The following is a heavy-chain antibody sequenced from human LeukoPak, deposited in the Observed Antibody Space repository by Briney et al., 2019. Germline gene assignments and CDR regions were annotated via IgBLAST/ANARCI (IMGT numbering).Heavy chain of an antibody. CDR3: ARGNSSGFR. Sequence: PSETLSLTCTVSGDSISRGGYYWSWIRQHPGKGLEWIGYIYYSVSSCYNPSFMSRLTISVDTSKNQFSLKLSSVTAADTAVYYCARGNSSGFRWGQGTLVTVSS. J-gene: IGHJ4*02. D-gene: IGHD3-22*01. CDR1: GDSISRGGYY. V-gene: IGHV4-31*03. CDR2: IYYSVSS.